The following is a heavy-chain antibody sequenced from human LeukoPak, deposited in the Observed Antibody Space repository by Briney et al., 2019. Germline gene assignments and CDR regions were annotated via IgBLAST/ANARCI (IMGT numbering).Heavy chain of an antibody. CDR1: GYTFTSYD. CDR3: ARGKVMVRGVSDY. D-gene: IGHD3-10*01. V-gene: IGHV1-8*01. Sequence: ASVKVSCTASGYTFTSYDINWVRQATGQGLEWMGWMNPNSGNTGYAQKFQGRVTITRNTSISTAYMELSSLRSEDTAVYYCARGKVMVRGVSDYWGQGTLVTVSS. J-gene: IGHJ4*02. CDR2: MNPNSGNT.